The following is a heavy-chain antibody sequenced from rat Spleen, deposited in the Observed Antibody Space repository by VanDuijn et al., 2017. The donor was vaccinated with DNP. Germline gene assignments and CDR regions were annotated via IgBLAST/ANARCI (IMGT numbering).Heavy chain of an antibody. CDR2: IIYDGSST. V-gene: IGHV5-29*01. CDR3: ATGIGDY. CDR1: GFIFSNYW. Sequence: EVQLVESDGGLVQPGRSLKLSCVASGFIFSNYWMTWIRQAPGKGLEWVATIIYDGSSTYYRDSVKGRFTISRDNAKSTLYLQMDSLRSEDTATYYCATGIGDYWGQGVMVTVSS. J-gene: IGHJ2*01. D-gene: IGHD1-11*01.